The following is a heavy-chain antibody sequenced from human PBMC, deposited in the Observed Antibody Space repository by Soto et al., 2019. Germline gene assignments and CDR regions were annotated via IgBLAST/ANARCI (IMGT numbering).Heavy chain of an antibody. J-gene: IGHJ3*02. CDR3: VKVRPGGDFFDI. CDR2: ISGIGDAT. CDR1: GFVFSTYA. D-gene: IGHD2-21*01. Sequence: EVQLLESGGGLVQPGGSLRLSCAASGFVFSTYAMAWVRQAPGKGLEWVSAISGIGDATYYTDSVKGRFTISRDNSKNTLYLKRNSLRGEDTAVYYCVKVRPGGDFFDIWGQGTMVTVSS. V-gene: IGHV3-23*01.